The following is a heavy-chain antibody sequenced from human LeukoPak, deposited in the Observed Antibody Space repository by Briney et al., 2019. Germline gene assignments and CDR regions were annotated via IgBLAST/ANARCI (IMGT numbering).Heavy chain of an antibody. J-gene: IGHJ4*02. D-gene: IGHD6-19*01. CDR2: LSPSGGIT. CDR1: GFTFSTYA. Sequence: GGSLRLSCAASGFTFSTYAMSWVRQAPGKGLEWVSALSPSGGITYYEDSVKGRFTISRDNAKNTLYLQMNSLRAGDTAVYYCARVIYSGWEGELSDWGQGTLVTVSS. V-gene: IGHV3-23*01. CDR3: ARVIYSGWEGELSD.